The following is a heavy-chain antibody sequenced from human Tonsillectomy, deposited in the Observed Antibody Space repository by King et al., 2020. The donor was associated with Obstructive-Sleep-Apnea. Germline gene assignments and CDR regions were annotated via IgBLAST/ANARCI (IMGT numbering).Heavy chain of an antibody. CDR3: ARYAYAAVGSTDYFDY. Sequence: QLVQSGVEVKKPGASVKVSCKASGYTFTSYGITWVRLAPGQGPEWMGWISVYNGDTKYAQKFQGRVTMTTDTSTNTAYMELRSLRSDDTAVYYCARYAYAAVGSTDYFDYWGQGTLVTVSS. D-gene: IGHD6-13*01. V-gene: IGHV1-18*04. CDR1: GYTFTSYG. J-gene: IGHJ4*02. CDR2: ISVYNGDT.